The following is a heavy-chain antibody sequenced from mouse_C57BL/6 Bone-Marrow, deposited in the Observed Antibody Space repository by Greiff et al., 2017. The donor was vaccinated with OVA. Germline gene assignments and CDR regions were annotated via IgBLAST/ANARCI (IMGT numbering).Heavy chain of an antibody. CDR3: ARSFGNY. Sequence: VQGVESGAELVRPGASVKLSCKASGYTFTDYYINWVKQRPGQGLEWIARIYPGSGNTYYNEKFKGKATLTAEKSSSTAYMQLSSLTSEDSAVYFCARSFGNYWGQGTTLTVSS. CDR2: IYPGSGNT. D-gene: IGHD1-1*02. V-gene: IGHV1-76*01. CDR1: GYTFTDYY. J-gene: IGHJ2*01.